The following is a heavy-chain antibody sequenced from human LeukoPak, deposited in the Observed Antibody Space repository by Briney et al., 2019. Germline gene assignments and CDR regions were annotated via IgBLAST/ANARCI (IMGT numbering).Heavy chain of an antibody. J-gene: IGHJ4*02. D-gene: IGHD6-19*01. CDR2: ISYDGTNK. CDR1: GFTFSSYG. V-gene: IGHV3-30*03. CDR3: AGELTVTGAFDY. Sequence: GGSLRLSCAASGFTFSSYGMHWVRQAPGKGLEWVALISYDGTNKYYADSVKGRFTISRDNSKNTLYLQMNSLRAEDTALYYCAGELTVTGAFDYWGQGALVTVSS.